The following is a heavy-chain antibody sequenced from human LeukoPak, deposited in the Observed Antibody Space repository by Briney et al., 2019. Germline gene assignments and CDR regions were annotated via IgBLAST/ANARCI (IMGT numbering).Heavy chain of an antibody. CDR1: GFTFSSYA. Sequence: HSGGSLRLSCAASGFTFSSYAMSWVRQAPGKGLEWVSAISGSGGSTYYADSVKGRFTISRDNSKNTLYLQMNSLRAEDTAVYYCAKVLLRGYYFDYWGQGTLVPVSS. CDR3: AKVLLRGYYFDY. V-gene: IGHV3-23*01. D-gene: IGHD3-10*01. J-gene: IGHJ4*02. CDR2: ISGSGGST.